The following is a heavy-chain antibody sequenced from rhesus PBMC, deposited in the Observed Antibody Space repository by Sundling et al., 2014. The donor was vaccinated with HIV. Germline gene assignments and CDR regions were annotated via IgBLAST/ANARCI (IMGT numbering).Heavy chain of an antibody. Sequence: QLQLQESGPGLVKPSETLSVTCAVSGGSISSNYWSWIRQAPGKGLEWIGYIYGSGSSTNYNPSLKSRVTLSVDTSKNQFSLRLWSVTAADTAIYYCVRDQEHCSDSGCSSHWYFHLWGPGTPITISS. V-gene: IGHV4-169*02. D-gene: IGHD2-33*01. CDR2: IYGSGSST. CDR1: GGSISSNY. J-gene: IGHJ2*01. CDR3: VRDQEHCSDSGCSSHWYFHL.